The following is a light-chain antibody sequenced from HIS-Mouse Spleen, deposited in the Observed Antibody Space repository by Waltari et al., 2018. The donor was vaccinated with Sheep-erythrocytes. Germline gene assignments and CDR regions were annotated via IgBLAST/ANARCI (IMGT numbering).Light chain of an antibody. CDR2: WAS. CDR1: QSVLYSSNNKNY. CDR3: QQYYSTLT. V-gene: IGKV4-1*01. J-gene: IGKJ4*01. Sequence: DIVMTQSPDSLAVSLGERATINCKSSQSVLYSSNNKNYVAWYQQKPGQPKMLIYWASTRESGVPARFSGSGSGTDFTLTISSLQAEDVAVYYCQQYYSTLTFGGGTKVEIK.